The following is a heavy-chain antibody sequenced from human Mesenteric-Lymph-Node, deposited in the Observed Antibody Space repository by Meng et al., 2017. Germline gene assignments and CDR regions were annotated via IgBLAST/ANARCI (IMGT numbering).Heavy chain of an antibody. CDR1: GFTYSAHR. J-gene: IGHJ4*02. CDR3: VRDSMLGGGLDY. V-gene: IGHV3-72*01. D-gene: IGHD2-8*01. Sequence: EGQPVGSGGGLVQPGESLSLSCAASGFTYSAHRMDWVRQAPGKGLEWVGRSKNRADGYITEYAASVRGRFTISRDDSKNSLYLQMNSLKTEDTAVYYCVRDSMLGGGLDYWGQGTLVTVSS. CDR2: SKNRADGYIT.